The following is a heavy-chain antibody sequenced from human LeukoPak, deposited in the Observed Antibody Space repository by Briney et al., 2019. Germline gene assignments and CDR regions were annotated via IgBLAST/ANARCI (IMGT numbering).Heavy chain of an antibody. CDR2: IYYSGST. J-gene: IGHJ6*03. D-gene: IGHD4-23*01. CDR1: GGSFNTYY. V-gene: IGHV4-59*01. CDR3: ARDRRWYDHYYYYMDV. Sequence: SETLSLTCAVYGGSFNTYYWSWIRQPPGKGLEWIGYIYYSGSTNYNPSLKSRVTISVDTSKNQFSLKLSSVTAADTAVYYCARDRRWYDHYYYYMDVWGKGTTVTISS.